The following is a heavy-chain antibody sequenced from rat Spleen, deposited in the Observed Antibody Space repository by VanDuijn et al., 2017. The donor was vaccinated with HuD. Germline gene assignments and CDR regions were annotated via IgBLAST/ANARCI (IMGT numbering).Heavy chain of an antibody. CDR2: ISYDGSIT. V-gene: IGHV5-7*01. CDR3: TTANSGGYSELYYFDY. Sequence: EVQLVESGGGLVQPGRSLKLSYAASGFTFSDYNMAWVRQAPKKGLEWVATISYDGSITYYRDSVKGRFTISRDNAKSTLYLQMDSLRSEDTATYYCTTANSGGYSELYYFDYWGQGVMVTVSS. D-gene: IGHD1-11*01. J-gene: IGHJ2*01. CDR1: GFTFSDYN.